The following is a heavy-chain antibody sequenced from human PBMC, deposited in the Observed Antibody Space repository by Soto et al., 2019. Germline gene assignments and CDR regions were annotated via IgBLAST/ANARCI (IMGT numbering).Heavy chain of an antibody. Sequence: GGSLRLSCPASGFTFSSYAMSWVRQAPGKGLEWVSAISGSGGSTYYADSVKGRFTISRDNSKNTLYLQMNSLRAEDTAVYYCAKYTWARSGWYRAFDIWGQRTMVTVSS. CDR1: GFTFSSYA. D-gene: IGHD6-19*01. CDR2: ISGSGGST. J-gene: IGHJ3*02. CDR3: AKYTWARSGWYRAFDI. V-gene: IGHV3-23*01.